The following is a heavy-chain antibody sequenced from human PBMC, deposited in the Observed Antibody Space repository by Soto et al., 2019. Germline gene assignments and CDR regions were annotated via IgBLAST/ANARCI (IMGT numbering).Heavy chain of an antibody. CDR3: SRPEPKSGTTTY. V-gene: IGHV3-73*01. CDR2: IRSKTYNYAT. J-gene: IGHJ4*02. CDR1: GLTFSGSA. Sequence: GGSLRLSCAASGLTFSGSAMHWVRQTSGKGLEWIGLIRSKTYNYATVYGASARGRFTISRDDSKNTAYLQMNSLKTEDTAVYYCSRPEPKSGTTTYWGPGTLVTVSS. D-gene: IGHD1-1*01.